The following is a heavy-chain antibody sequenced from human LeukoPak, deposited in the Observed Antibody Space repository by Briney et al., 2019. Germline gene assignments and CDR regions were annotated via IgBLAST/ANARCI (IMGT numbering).Heavy chain of an antibody. D-gene: IGHD6-19*01. CDR3: AKDSDRGGWYPDH. CDR2: IAYDGSND. CDR1: GFSFSSYV. Sequence: PGGSLRLSCAAPGFSFSSYVMHWVRQAPGKGLEWVTIIAYDGSNDYYADSVKGRFTISRDNSKDTLYLQMDSLRPEDTAVYYCAKDSDRGGWYPDHWGQGTLVTVSS. J-gene: IGHJ4*02. V-gene: IGHV3-30*18.